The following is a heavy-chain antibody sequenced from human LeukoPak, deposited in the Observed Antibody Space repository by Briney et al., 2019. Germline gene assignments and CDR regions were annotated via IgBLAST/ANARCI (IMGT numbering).Heavy chain of an antibody. CDR2: ISSSSYI. Sequence: PGGSLRLSCAASGFTFSSYSMNWVRQAPGKGLEWVSSISSSSYIYYADSVKGRFTISRDNAKNSLYLQMDTLRAEDTAVYYCAREPLFYGNDYWGQGTQVTVSS. D-gene: IGHD2/OR15-2a*01. V-gene: IGHV3-21*04. CDR3: AREPLFYGNDY. J-gene: IGHJ4*02. CDR1: GFTFSSYS.